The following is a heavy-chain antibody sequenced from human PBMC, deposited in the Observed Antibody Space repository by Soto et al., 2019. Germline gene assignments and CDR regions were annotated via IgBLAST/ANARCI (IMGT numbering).Heavy chain of an antibody. V-gene: IGHV3-23*01. J-gene: IGHJ3*02. CDR2: ISGSGGST. Sequence: GGSLRLSCAASGFTFSSYAMSWVRQAPGKGLEWVSAISGSGGSTYYADSVKGRFTISRDNSKNTLYLQMNSLRAEDTAVYYCAKAQYYDFWSGYGTIGFDIWGQGTMVTVSS. CDR3: AKAQYYDFWSGYGTIGFDI. D-gene: IGHD3-3*01. CDR1: GFTFSSYA.